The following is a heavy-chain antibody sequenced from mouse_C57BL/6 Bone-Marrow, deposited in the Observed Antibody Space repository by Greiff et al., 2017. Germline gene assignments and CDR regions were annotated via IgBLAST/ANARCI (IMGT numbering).Heavy chain of an antibody. J-gene: IGHJ4*01. CDR3: ARGGTVVYYYAMDY. Sequence: QVQLQQPGAELVKPGASVKLSCKASGYTFTSYWMHWVKQRPGQGLEWIGMIHPNSGSTNYNEKFKSKATLTVDKSSSTAYMQLSSLTSEGSAVYDGARGGTVVYYYAMDYWGQGTSVTGSS. D-gene: IGHD1-1*01. V-gene: IGHV1-64*01. CDR2: IHPNSGST. CDR1: GYTFTSYW.